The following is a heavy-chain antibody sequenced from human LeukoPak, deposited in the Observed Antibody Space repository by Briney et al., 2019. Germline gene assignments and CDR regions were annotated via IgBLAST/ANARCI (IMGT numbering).Heavy chain of an antibody. J-gene: IGHJ4*02. CDR1: GGTFSSYA. Sequence: ASVKVSCKASGGTFSSYAISWVRQAPGQGLEWMGGIIPIFGTANYAQKFQGRVTITADESTSTAYMELSNLRSEDTAVYYCASYDSSGYYYYYFDYWGQGTLVTVSS. V-gene: IGHV1-69*13. D-gene: IGHD3-22*01. CDR3: ASYDSSGYYYYYFDY. CDR2: IIPIFGTA.